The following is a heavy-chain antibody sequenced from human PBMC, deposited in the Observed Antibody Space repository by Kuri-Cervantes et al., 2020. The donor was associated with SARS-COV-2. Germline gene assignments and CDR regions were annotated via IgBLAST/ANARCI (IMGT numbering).Heavy chain of an antibody. CDR3: ARSPQRTGDRKNEPWEQLVYYFDY. Sequence: SVKVSCKASGGTFSSYAISWVRQAPGQGLEWMGRIIPIFGTANCAQEFQGRVTITADESTSTAYMELSSLRSEDTAVYSCARSPQRTGDRKNEPWEQLVYYFDYWGQGTLVTVSS. D-gene: IGHD6-13*01. V-gene: IGHV1-69*13. J-gene: IGHJ4*02. CDR2: IIPIFGTA. CDR1: GGTFSSYA.